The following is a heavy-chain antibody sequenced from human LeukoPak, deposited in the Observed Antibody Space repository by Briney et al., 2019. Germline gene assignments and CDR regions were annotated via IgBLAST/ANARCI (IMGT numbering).Heavy chain of an antibody. D-gene: IGHD2-2*01. J-gene: IGHJ4*02. Sequence: GGSLRLSCAASGFTFNSYAMSWVRQAPGKGLEWVSLFSGSGDSTYYTDSVKGRFTISRDNSKNTLYLQMNSLRAEDTAVYYCARDRRVGCSFTTCYLFDYWGQGTPVTVSS. CDR3: ARDRRVGCSFTTCYLFDY. CDR1: GFTFNSYA. V-gene: IGHV3-23*01. CDR2: FSGSGDST.